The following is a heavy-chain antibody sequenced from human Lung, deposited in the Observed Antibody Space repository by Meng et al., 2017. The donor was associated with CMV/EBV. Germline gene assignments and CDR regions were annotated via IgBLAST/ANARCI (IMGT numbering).Heavy chain of an antibody. Sequence: SXTXSLXCGIYGGSLSGYYWSWIRQTPGKGLEWIGEIRHSGDITNYNPSLKSRVTISIDTSKKQCSLKLSAVTAADTAVYYCARQDSSSYYSDYLGQGTLVTVSS. CDR1: GGSLSGYY. D-gene: IGHD6-6*01. CDR3: ARQDSSSYYSDY. J-gene: IGHJ4*02. V-gene: IGHV4-34*01. CDR2: IRHSGDIT.